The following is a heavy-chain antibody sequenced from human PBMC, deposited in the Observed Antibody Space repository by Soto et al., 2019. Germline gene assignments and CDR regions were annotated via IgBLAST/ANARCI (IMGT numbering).Heavy chain of an antibody. Sequence: QIQLVQSGPEVKKPGASMKVSCEAYDFSFTSHGISWVRQAPGQGLEWMGWISLYNGNTNYAQQFQGRVTMTTDTSTSTAYMELRSLRSDDTAMYFCAIYHLELFRFDYWGQGTLVTVSS. CDR2: ISLYNGNT. J-gene: IGHJ4*02. V-gene: IGHV1-18*04. D-gene: IGHD2-2*01. CDR1: DFSFTSHG. CDR3: AIYHLELFRFDY.